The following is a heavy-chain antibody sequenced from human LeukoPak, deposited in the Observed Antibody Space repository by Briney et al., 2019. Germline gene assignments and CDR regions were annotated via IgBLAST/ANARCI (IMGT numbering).Heavy chain of an antibody. D-gene: IGHD3-22*01. CDR1: GGSFSGYY. CDR2: INHSGST. CDR3: ARLYYYDSSGNNWFDP. V-gene: IGHV4-34*01. J-gene: IGHJ5*02. Sequence: SETLSLTCAVYGGSFSGYYWSWIRQPPGKGLEWIGEINHSGSTYYNPSLKSRVTISVDTSKSQFSLKLSSVTAADTAVYYCARLYYYDSSGNNWFDPWGQGTLVTVSS.